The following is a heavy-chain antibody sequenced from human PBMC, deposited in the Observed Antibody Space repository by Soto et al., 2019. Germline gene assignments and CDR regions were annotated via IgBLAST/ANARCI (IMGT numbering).Heavy chain of an antibody. V-gene: IGHV1-69*04. D-gene: IGHD2-2*01. J-gene: IGHJ4*02. CDR3: AREGYCSSTSCSYYFDY. Sequence: SVKVSCKASGGTFSSYTISWVRHAPGQGLEWMGRIIPILGIANYAQKFQGRVTITADKSTSTAYMELSSLRSEDTAVYYCAREGYCSSTSCSYYFDYWGQGTLVTVSS. CDR1: GGTFSSYT. CDR2: IIPILGIA.